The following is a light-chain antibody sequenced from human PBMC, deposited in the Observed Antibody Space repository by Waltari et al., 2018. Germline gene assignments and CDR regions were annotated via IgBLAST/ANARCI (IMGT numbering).Light chain of an antibody. Sequence: DIVMTQSPDSLALSLGERATITCRSSQSVVYSSNNKNYSAWYQQKPGQPPKLLIYWASTREAGVPDRISGSGSGTDFTLTIGSLQAEDVAVYYCQQYYSTPLAFGGGTKVEI. CDR2: WAS. CDR1: QSVVYSSNNKNY. CDR3: QQYYSTPLA. J-gene: IGKJ4*01. V-gene: IGKV4-1*01.